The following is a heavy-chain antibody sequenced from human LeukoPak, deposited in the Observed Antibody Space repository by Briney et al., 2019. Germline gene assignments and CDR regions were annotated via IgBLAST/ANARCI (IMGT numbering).Heavy chain of an antibody. CDR3: ARDGTADSSGYYVGPFPDY. D-gene: IGHD3-22*01. CDR1: GFTFSSYG. CDR2: IWYGGSSK. Sequence: TGGSLRLSCAASGFTFSSYGMHWVRQAPGKGLEWVAVIWYGGSSKYYADSVKGRFTISRDNSKNTLYLQMNSLRAEDTAVYYCARDGTADSSGYYVGPFPDYWGQGTLVTVSS. V-gene: IGHV3-33*01. J-gene: IGHJ4*02.